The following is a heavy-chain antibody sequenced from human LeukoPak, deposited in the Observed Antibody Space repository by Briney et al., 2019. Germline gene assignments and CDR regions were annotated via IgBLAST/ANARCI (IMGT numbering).Heavy chain of an antibody. J-gene: IGHJ5*02. CDR2: IYYSGST. V-gene: IGHV4-59*01. CDR3: ARGEITIFGVVTRFDP. D-gene: IGHD3-3*01. Sequence: SETLSLTCTVSGGSISSYYWSWIRQPPGKGLEWIGYIYYSGSTNYNPSLKSRVTISVDTSKNQFSLKLSSVTAADTAVYYCARGEITIFGVVTRFDPWGQGTLVTVSS. CDR1: GGSISSYY.